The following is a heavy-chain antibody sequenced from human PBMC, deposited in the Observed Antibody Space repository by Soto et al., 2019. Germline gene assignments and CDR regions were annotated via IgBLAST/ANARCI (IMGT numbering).Heavy chain of an antibody. CDR1: GYTFTNYG. CDR3: VRGPSLGYFQY. V-gene: IGHV1-18*01. J-gene: IGHJ1*01. D-gene: IGHD6-6*01. CDR2: ISGDNGDT. Sequence: QVQLVQSGAEVKKPGALVKVSCKASGYTFTNYGTIWVRQAPGQGLEYMGWISGDNGDTHYAQKVQGRVTMTTDTSTNTAYMELRSLRPDDTAVYYCVRGPSLGYFQYWGQGTLVTVSS.